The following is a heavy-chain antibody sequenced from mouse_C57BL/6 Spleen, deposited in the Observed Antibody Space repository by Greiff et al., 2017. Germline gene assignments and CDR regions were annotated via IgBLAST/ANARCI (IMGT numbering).Heavy chain of an antibody. CDR2: IYPSSGNT. Sequence: VQLQQSGAELARPGASVKLSCKASGYTFTSYGISWVQQRPGQGLEWIGEIYPSSGNTYYTEKFKGKATLTADKSSSTAYMELRSLTSEDSDVYFCARRGYYAMDYWGQGTSVTVSS. CDR1: GYTFTSYG. CDR3: ARRGYYAMDY. J-gene: IGHJ4*01. V-gene: IGHV1-81*01.